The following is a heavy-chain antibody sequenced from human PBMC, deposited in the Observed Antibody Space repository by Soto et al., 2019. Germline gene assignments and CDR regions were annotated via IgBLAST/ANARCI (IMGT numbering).Heavy chain of an antibody. CDR2: IIPIFGTA. CDR3: ARAGGSYYSFDY. Sequence: GASVKVSCKASGGTFSSYAISWVRQAPGQGLEWMGGIIPIFGTANYAQKFQGRVTIIADESTSTAYMELSSLGSEDTAVYYCARAGGSYYSFDYWGQGTLVTVSS. CDR1: GGTFSSYA. V-gene: IGHV1-69*13. D-gene: IGHD1-26*01. J-gene: IGHJ4*02.